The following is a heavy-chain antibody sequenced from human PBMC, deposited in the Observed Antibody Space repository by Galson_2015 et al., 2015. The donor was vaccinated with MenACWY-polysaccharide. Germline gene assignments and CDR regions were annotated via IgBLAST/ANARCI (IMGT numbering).Heavy chain of an antibody. CDR2: IHYNAGT. D-gene: IGHD5-18*01. CDR1: GGSMSSYH. Sequence: ETLSLTCSVSGGSMSSYHWSCFRQSPGGGVEWIGWIHYNAGTTYSPSLNSRVTISGDTSRNQFSLKLSSVTTADTAVYYCARIWGMNKGNYYNYGWFDSWGQGTLVTVSS. CDR3: ARIWGMNKGNYYNYGWFDS. V-gene: IGHV4-59*01. J-gene: IGHJ5*01.